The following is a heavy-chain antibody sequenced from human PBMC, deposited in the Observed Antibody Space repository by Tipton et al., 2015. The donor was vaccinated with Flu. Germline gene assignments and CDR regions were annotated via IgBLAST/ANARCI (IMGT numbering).Heavy chain of an antibody. CDR2: ISHRGTT. CDR1: GGSIRGGEYY. J-gene: IGHJ6*02. D-gene: IGHD6-25*01. V-gene: IGHV4-30-4*01. CDR3: ARVRSALGGMDV. Sequence: LRLSCTVSGGSIRGGEYYWNWIRQPPGKGLEWVGHISHRGTTNSNPSLKSRVTMSVDTSKNQFSLKLSSVTAADTAVYYCARVRSALGGMDVWGQGTTVTVSS.